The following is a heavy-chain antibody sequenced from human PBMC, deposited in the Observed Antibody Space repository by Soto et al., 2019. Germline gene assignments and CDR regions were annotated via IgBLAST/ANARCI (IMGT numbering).Heavy chain of an antibody. CDR3: ARAEGLRYNWYFDL. D-gene: IGHD4-17*01. J-gene: IGHJ2*01. V-gene: IGHV4-39*01. CDR1: GGSISSSSYY. Sequence: QLQLQESGPGLVKPSETLSLTCTVSGGSISSSSYYWGWIRQPPGKGLEWIGSIYYSGSTYYNPSLKSRVPISVDTSKLQFSLKLSSVTAADTAVYYCARAEGLRYNWYFDLWGRGTLVTVSS. CDR2: IYYSGST.